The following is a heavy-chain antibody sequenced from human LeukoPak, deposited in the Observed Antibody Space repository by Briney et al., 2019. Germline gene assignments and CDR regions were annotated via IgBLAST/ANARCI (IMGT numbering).Heavy chain of an antibody. J-gene: IGHJ2*01. D-gene: IGHD2/OR15-2a*01. CDR3: ARAQAYFWYFDF. V-gene: IGHV4-34*01. CDR1: GGSFSGYY. CDR2: INHSGST. Sequence: SETLSLTCAVYGGSFSGYYWSWIRQPPGKGLEWIGEINHSGSTNYNPSLKSRVTISVDTSKNQFSLRLDSVTAADTAVYYCARAQAYFWYFDFWGRGTLVSVSS.